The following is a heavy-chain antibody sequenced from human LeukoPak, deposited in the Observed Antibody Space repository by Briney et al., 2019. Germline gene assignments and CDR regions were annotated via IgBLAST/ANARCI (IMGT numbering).Heavy chain of an antibody. CDR3: ARSAEISGYWPKVVVDV. CDR2: MQPNTGKT. CDR1: GYTFNNYD. V-gene: IGHV1-8*01. D-gene: IGHD3-22*01. Sequence: ASVKVSCKASGYTFNNYDINWLRQASGQGLEWMGWMQPNTGKTGYAQNFQGRVTMTSNTSISTAYMEISSLRPDDTAVYYCARSAEISGYWPKVVVDVWGQGTTVTVSS. J-gene: IGHJ6*02.